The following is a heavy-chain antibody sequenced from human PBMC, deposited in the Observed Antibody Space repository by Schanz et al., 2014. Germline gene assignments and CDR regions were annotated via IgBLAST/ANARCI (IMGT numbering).Heavy chain of an antibody. V-gene: IGHV3-48*01. Sequence: EVQLVESGGGVVQPGRSLRLSCAASGFTFSTHAMHWVRQAPGKGLEWISYISSSSSTIYHADSVKGRFTISRDNAKNSLYLQMNSLRAEDTAVYYCVSVYDSSGYVSFNYWGQGTLXTVSS. D-gene: IGHD3-22*01. J-gene: IGHJ4*02. CDR2: ISSSSSTI. CDR3: VSVYDSSGYVSFNY. CDR1: GFTFSTHA.